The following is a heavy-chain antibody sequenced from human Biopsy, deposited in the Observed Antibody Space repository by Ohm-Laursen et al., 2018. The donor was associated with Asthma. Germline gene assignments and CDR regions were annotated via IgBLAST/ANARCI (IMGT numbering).Heavy chain of an antibody. J-gene: IGHJ5*02. Sequence: SLRLSCSAGFTLSSYAIHWVRQAPGKGLEWVSVISSGGGTIDYADSVKGRFTISRNISTNTVYLQMDSLSADDTAVYYCAKVGHGYGDYVGYLDPWGQGTLVTVSS. D-gene: IGHD4-17*01. V-gene: IGHV3-23*01. CDR1: GFTLSSYA. CDR2: ISSGGGTI. CDR3: AKVGHGYGDYVGYLDP.